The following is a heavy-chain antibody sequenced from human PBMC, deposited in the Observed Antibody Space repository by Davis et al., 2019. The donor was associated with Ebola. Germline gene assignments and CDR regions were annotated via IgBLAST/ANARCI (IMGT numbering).Heavy chain of an antibody. CDR2: IFSYGDI. CDR3: ARVFDSVNYFDY. V-gene: IGHV3-66*01. J-gene: IGHJ4*02. Sequence: GGSLRLSCVASGFTFSRYFMSWVRQAPGQGLECVSFIFSYGDIYYAESVKDRFTISRDNSKNTLYLQMTSLRAEDTAVYYCARVFDSVNYFDYWGQGTLVTVSS. D-gene: IGHD3-3*01. CDR1: GFTFSRYF.